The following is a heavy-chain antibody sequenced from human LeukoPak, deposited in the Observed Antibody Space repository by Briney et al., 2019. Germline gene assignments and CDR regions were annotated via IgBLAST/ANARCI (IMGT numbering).Heavy chain of an antibody. Sequence: GGSLRLSCAASGFTFSNYWMSWVRQAPRKGLEWVASIKFDGVKTEYVDSVKGRFTISRDNAKNSVYLQMNSLRAEDTAVYYCARDTDDGSGSYSRGWGQGTLVTVSS. CDR2: IKFDGVKT. J-gene: IGHJ4*02. V-gene: IGHV3-7*01. D-gene: IGHD3-10*01. CDR1: GFTFSNYW. CDR3: ARDTDDGSGSYSRG.